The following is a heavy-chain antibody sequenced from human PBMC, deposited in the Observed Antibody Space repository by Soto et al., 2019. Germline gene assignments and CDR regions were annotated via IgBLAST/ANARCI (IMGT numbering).Heavy chain of an antibody. V-gene: IGHV4-4*02. CDR3: ATGNVDSMLEY. CDR1: DGSISTYDW. Sequence: QVQLHESGPGLVKPSETLSLTCVVSDGSISTYDWWTWVRQPPGKSLEWIGKMFHSGGADYSPSLKSRVTISADSSKNHFSLRLTAVTAADTAVYYCATGNVDSMLEYWGQGTQVAVSS. J-gene: IGHJ4*02. D-gene: IGHD3-3*01. CDR2: MFHSGGA.